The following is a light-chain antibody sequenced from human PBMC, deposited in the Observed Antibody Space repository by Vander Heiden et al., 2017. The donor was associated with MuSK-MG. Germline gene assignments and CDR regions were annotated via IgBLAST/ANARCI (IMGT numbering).Light chain of an antibody. Sequence: QSALTQPASVSASPGQSITISCTGTSSHVGGYHPLSWYQQHPGKAPKVMIYEVSIRPAGVSNRFSGSKSGNTASLTISGLQAEDEADYYCSSYTSSSTDVFGTGTKVTVL. CDR1: SSHVGGYHP. CDR3: SSYTSSSTDV. V-gene: IGLV2-14*01. J-gene: IGLJ1*01. CDR2: EVS.